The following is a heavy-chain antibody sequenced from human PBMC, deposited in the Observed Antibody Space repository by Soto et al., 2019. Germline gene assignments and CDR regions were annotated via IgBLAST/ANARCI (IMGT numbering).Heavy chain of an antibody. CDR2: ISAPGDST. CDR3: AKDWGY. V-gene: IGHV3-23*01. J-gene: IGHJ4*02. CDR1: GFTFSTSG. Sequence: EVPLSESGGGLVQPGGSLRVSCAASGFTFSTSGMSWVRQAPGKGLEWVSGISAPGDSTYYADSVKGRFTVSRDNSKNALYLQMDSLGPDDTAIYYCAKDWGYWGQGTLVTVSS. D-gene: IGHD3-16*01.